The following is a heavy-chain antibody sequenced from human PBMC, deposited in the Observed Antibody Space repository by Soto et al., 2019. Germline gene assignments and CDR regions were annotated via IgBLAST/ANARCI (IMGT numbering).Heavy chain of an antibody. V-gene: IGHV3-11*01. CDR2: ISSTASTI. CDR1: GFSFKAFY. Sequence: QVQLVESGGGLVKPGGSLRLTCSASGFSFKAFYMGWIRQAPGKGLEWIAYISSTASTIDYAESVRGRFTVSRDNAQSSLSLQMDSLRAEDTAIYYCARDVSNSPAWFDPWGQGTQVTVSS. CDR3: ARDVSNSPAWFDP. J-gene: IGHJ5*02.